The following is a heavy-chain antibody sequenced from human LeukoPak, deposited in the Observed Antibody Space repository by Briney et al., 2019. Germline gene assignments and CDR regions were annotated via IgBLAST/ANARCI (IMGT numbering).Heavy chain of an antibody. D-gene: IGHD3-10*01. V-gene: IGHV3-33*01. CDR3: ARDKNYYGSGSPSLDAFDI. CDR1: GFPFSSYG. CDR2: IWYDGSNL. J-gene: IGHJ3*02. Sequence: GRSLRLSCAASGFPFSSYGMHWVRQAPGKGLERVALIWYDGSNLYYADSVKGRFTISKDSSKNTLYLHMNSLRAEDTAVYYCARDKNYYGSGSPSLDAFDIWGQGTMVTVSS.